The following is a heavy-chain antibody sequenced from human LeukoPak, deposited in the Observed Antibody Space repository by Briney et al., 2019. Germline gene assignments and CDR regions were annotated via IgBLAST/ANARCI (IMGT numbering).Heavy chain of an antibody. CDR1: GDSVSSNSAA. CDR3: AREVGRSPPSITGTDYFDY. D-gene: IGHD1/OR15-1a*01. J-gene: IGHJ4*02. Sequence: SSQTLSLTCAISGDSVSSNSAAWNWIRQSPSRGLEWLGRTYYRSKWYNDYAVSVKSRITINPDTSKNQFSLQLNSVTPEDTAVYYCAREVGRSPPSITGTDYFDYWGQGTLVTVSS. CDR2: TYYRSKWYN. V-gene: IGHV6-1*01.